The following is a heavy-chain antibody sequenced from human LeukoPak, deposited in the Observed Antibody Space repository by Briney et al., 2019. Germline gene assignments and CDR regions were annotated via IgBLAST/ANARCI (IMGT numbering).Heavy chain of an antibody. V-gene: IGHV1-2*02. D-gene: IGHD4-23*01. CDR1: GYTFTSYG. CDR2: ISAYSGGT. J-gene: IGHJ5*02. Sequence: ASVKVSCKASGYTFTSYGISWVRQAPGQGLEWMGWISAYSGGTNYAQKFQGRVTMTRDTSISTAYMELSRLRSDDTAVYYCAREAGNPTWFDPWGQGTLVTVSS. CDR3: AREAGNPTWFDP.